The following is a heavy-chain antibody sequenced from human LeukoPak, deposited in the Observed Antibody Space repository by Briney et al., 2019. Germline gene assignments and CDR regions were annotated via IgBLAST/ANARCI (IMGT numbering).Heavy chain of an antibody. CDR1: GYTFTGYY. CDR3: ARDWQQIYYMDV. Sequence: ASVKVSCKASGYTFTGYYMHWVRQAPGQGLERMGWINPNSGGTNYAQKFQGRVTMTRDTSISTAYMELSRLRSDDTAVYYCARDWQQIYYMDVWGKGTTVTVSS. D-gene: IGHD6-13*01. CDR2: INPNSGGT. J-gene: IGHJ6*03. V-gene: IGHV1-2*02.